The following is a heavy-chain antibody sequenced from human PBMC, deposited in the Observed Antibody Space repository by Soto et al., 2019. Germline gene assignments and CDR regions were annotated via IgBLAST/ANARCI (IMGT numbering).Heavy chain of an antibody. Sequence: PSETLALTCTFCGTSISSGVYYWSWIRQQPGKGLERMGYIYYSGSTYYNPSLKSRVTISADTSKNQFSLKLSSVTAADTAVYYCARGGSDWSGYITDGALDYWGQGTLVTVSS. CDR1: GTSISSGVYY. J-gene: IGHJ4*02. CDR3: ARGGSDWSGYITDGALDY. CDR2: IYYSGST. V-gene: IGHV4-31*03. D-gene: IGHD3-3*01.